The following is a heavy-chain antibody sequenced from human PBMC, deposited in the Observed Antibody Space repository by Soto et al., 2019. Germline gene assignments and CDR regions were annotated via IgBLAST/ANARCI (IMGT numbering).Heavy chain of an antibody. CDR3: ATVRGACSGDSCHIES. D-gene: IGHD2-15*01. V-gene: IGHV3-33*01. J-gene: IGHJ4*02. CDR2: TWYDESKK. CDR1: GFPFSGFG. Sequence: ESGGDVVPPGRSLRLSCAASGFPFSGFGMHWVRQAPGKGLEWVAITWYDESKKYYADSVKGRFTISKDNSKSTLYLQMNSLRVEDTATYYCATVRGACSGDSCHIESWGQGTQVTVSS.